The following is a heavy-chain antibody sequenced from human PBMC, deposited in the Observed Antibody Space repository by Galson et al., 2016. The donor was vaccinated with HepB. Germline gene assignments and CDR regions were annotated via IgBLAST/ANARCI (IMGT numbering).Heavy chain of an antibody. J-gene: IGHJ4*02. CDR2: ISPGGST. CDR3: AKRVGPKYDFDC. V-gene: IGHV3-23*01. Sequence: SLRLSCAASGFTFSSYGMSWVRQAPGQRLEWVSSISPGGSTYTDSVKGRFTISRDNSRNTPYLQMNSLRAEDKAVDYCAKRVGPKYDFDCWGQGTLVTVSS. D-gene: IGHD2-8*01. CDR1: GFTFSSYG.